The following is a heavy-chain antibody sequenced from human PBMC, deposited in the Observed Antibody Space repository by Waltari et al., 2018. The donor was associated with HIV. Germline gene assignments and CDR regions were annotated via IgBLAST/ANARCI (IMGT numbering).Heavy chain of an antibody. CDR1: GFPVRSNF. CDR2: IYSGVGT. Sequence: EVQLVESGGGLVQPGGSLSLSCAASGFPVRSNFMRWVRQAPGKGLEWVSVIYSGVGTYYADSVKGRFTISRDNSKNTLYLQMNSLRAEDTAVYYCARVPRGPYGMDVWGQGTTVTVSS. V-gene: IGHV3-66*01. J-gene: IGHJ6*02. CDR3: ARVPRGPYGMDV.